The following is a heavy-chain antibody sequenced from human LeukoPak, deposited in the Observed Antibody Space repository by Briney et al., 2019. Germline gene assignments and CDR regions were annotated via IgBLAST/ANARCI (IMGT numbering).Heavy chain of an antibody. CDR1: GDSISSYY. CDR2: IYHSGST. Sequence: SETLSLSCTVSGDSISSYYWGWIRQPPGKGLEWIRSIYHSGSTYYNASLKSRVTISVDTSKNQFSLKLSSVSAADTAVYYWARDPGAGTSNFDYWGQGTLVTVSA. J-gene: IGHJ4*02. D-gene: IGHD6-19*01. V-gene: IGHV4-38-2*02. CDR3: ARDPGAGTSNFDY.